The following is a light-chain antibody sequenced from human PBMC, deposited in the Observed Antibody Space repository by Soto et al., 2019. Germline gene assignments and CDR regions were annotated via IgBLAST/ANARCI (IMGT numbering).Light chain of an antibody. V-gene: IGLV2-14*01. CDR1: SSDVGAYNS. Sequence: QSALTQPASVSGSPGQSIAISCTGTSSDVGAYNSVSWYQQYPGKATKLMIHDVSNRPSGVSDRCSGSKSGNTASRTISGLQAEDEADYYFSSYTSSNSYVFGSGTKLTVL. CDR2: DVS. J-gene: IGLJ1*01. CDR3: SSYTSSNSYV.